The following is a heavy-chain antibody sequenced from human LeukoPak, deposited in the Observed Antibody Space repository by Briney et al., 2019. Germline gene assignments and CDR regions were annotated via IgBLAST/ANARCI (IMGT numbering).Heavy chain of an antibody. D-gene: IGHD3-22*01. CDR3: ATALDYYDSSNPVPIDY. CDR2: ISGSGGST. Sequence: GGSLRLSCAASGFTFSSDAMSWVRQAPGKGLEWVSAISGSGGSTYYADSVKGRFTISRDNSKNTLYLQMNSLRAEDTAVYYCATALDYYDSSNPVPIDYWGQGTLVTVSS. J-gene: IGHJ4*02. CDR1: GFTFSSDA. V-gene: IGHV3-23*01.